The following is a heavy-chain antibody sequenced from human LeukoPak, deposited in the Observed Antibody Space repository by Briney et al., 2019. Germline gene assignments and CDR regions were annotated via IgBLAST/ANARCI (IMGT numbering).Heavy chain of an antibody. CDR2: IWSDASNR. CDR3: ARDAQRGFDYSNSLEY. V-gene: IGHV3-33*01. J-gene: IGHJ4*01. CDR1: GFTFSRHA. Sequence: GGSLRLSCAASGFTFSRHAMHWVRQAPGKGLEWVAVIWSDASNRFYAGSVKGRFTISRDNSQNTLFLQMNSLRAEDTAMYYCARDAQRGFDYSNSLEYWGHGTLVTVSS. D-gene: IGHD4-11*01.